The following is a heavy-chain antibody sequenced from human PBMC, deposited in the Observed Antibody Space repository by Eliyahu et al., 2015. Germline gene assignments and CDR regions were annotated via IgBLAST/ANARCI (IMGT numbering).Heavy chain of an antibody. CDR1: GFIFTDYA. D-gene: IGHD6-25*01. CDR3: AREAAP. V-gene: IGHV3-48*01. Sequence: EMQLVESGGGLVQPGGSLRLSCAASGFIFTDYAMNWFRQAPGKGLEWVSYISSSSSTIYYADSVKGRFTISRDNAKTSLYLQMNSLRVEDTAVYYCAREAAPWGQGTLVTVSS. J-gene: IGHJ5*02. CDR2: ISSSSSTI.